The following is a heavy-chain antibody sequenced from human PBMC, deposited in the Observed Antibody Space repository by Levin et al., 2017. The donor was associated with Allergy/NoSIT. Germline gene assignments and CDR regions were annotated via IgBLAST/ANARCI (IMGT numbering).Heavy chain of an antibody. J-gene: IGHJ4*02. V-gene: IGHV4-59*01. CDR1: GGSISNYY. D-gene: IGHD5-18*01. CDR3: ARMGDTTMVDPFDY. Sequence: PGGSLRLSCTVSGGSISNYYWSWIRQPPGKELEWIGYIYYSGTAKYNPSLKSRLTISVDTSKSQFSLKLTSVTAADTAIYYCARMGDTTMVDPFDYWGQGTLVTVSS. CDR2: IYYSGTA.